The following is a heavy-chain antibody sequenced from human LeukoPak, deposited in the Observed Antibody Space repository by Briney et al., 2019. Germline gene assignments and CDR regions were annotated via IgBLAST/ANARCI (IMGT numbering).Heavy chain of an antibody. D-gene: IGHD3-16*02. CDR2: IYYSGST. J-gene: IGHJ4*02. CDR3: ARPAVRDYVWGSYPD. Sequence: PSETLSLTCTVSGGSISSGDYYWSWIRQPPGKGLEWIGYIYYSGSTYYNPSLKSRVTISVDTSKNQFSLKLSSVTAADTAVYYCARPAVRDYVWGSYPDWGQGTLVTVSS. CDR1: GGSISSGDYY. V-gene: IGHV4-30-4*01.